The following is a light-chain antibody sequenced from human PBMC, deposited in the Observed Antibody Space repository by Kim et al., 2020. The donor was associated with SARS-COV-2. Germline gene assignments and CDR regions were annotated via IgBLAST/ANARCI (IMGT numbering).Light chain of an antibody. CDR1: ESAGSW. V-gene: IGKV1-5*02. Sequence: SASVGDSVTILCRASESAGSWLAWYQQNPGTAPQLLIYVTSSLQSGVPSRFSGSGTGTVFTLTISNLQAGDSATYYCQQYQASPYTFGQGTKLEIK. J-gene: IGKJ2*01. CDR2: VTS. CDR3: QQYQASPYT.